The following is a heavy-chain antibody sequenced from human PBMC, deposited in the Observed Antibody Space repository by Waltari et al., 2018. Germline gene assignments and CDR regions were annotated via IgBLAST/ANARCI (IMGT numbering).Heavy chain of an antibody. D-gene: IGHD4-17*01. V-gene: IGHV3-74*01. Sequence: EVQLVESGGGLVQPGGSLRLSCAASGFTFSSYWMHWVRQAPGKGLVWVSRINSDGSRTSYADSVKGRCTISRDNAKNTLYLQMNSLRAEDTAVYYCAPTLYGDYVFDYWGQGTLVTVSS. CDR3: APTLYGDYVFDY. J-gene: IGHJ4*02. CDR2: INSDGSRT. CDR1: GFTFSSYW.